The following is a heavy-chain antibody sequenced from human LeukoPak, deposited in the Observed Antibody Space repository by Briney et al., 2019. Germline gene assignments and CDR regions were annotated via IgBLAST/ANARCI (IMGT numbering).Heavy chain of an antibody. Sequence: ASVKVSCKASGGTFSSYAISWVRQAPGQGLEWMRRIIPILGIANYAQKFQGRVTITADKSTSTAYMELSSLRSEDTAVYYCARDQQIYDSSGYQDYWGQGTLVTVSS. V-gene: IGHV1-69*04. CDR2: IIPILGIA. J-gene: IGHJ4*02. CDR1: GGTFSSYA. D-gene: IGHD3-22*01. CDR3: ARDQQIYDSSGYQDY.